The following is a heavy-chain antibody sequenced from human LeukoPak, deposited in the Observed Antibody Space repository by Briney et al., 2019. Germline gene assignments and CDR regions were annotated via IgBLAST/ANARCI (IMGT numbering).Heavy chain of an antibody. J-gene: IGHJ4*02. Sequence: GGSLRLSCAASGFTFSSYWMSWVRQAPGKGLEWVANIKQDGSEKYYVDSVKGRFTISRDNAKNSLYLQMNSLRAEDTAVYYCARASRSYGGWFNYFDYWGQGTLVTVSS. D-gene: IGHD6-19*01. V-gene: IGHV3-7*01. CDR3: ARASRSYGGWFNYFDY. CDR2: IKQDGSEK. CDR1: GFTFSSYW.